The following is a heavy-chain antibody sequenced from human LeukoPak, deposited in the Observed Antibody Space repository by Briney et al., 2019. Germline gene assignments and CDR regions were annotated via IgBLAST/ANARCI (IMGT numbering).Heavy chain of an antibody. J-gene: IGHJ6*02. D-gene: IGHD5-12*01. Sequence: ASVKVPCKASGGTFSGYAISWVRQAPGQGLEWMGRIIPILGIANYAQKFQGRVTITADKSTSTAYMELSSLRSEDTAVYYCARGVVATILAGMDVWGQGTTVTVSS. V-gene: IGHV1-69*04. CDR3: ARGVVATILAGMDV. CDR1: GGTFSGYA. CDR2: IIPILGIA.